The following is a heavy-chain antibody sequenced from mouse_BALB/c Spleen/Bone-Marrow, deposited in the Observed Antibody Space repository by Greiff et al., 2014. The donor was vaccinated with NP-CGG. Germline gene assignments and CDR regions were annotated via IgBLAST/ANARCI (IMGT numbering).Heavy chain of an antibody. V-gene: IGHV1-26*01. CDR2: INPNNGDT. D-gene: IGHD1-3*01. CDR3: ARGYMDY. J-gene: IGHJ2*01. CDR1: GYTFTNYY. Sequence: DVKLVESGPELVKPGASVKMSCKASGYTFTNYYMKWVKLSHGKSLEWIGDINPNNGDTFYNQKFEGKATLTVDKSSSTAYMQLNILTSEDSAVYYCARGYMDYWGQGTTLTVSS.